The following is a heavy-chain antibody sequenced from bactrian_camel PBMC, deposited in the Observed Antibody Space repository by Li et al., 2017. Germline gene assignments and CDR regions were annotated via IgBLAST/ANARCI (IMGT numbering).Heavy chain of an antibody. Sequence: HVQLVESGGGSVQAGGSLRLSCVASGDSYNRRCMGWFRQAQGKEREGVASIHTATSPVYADSVKGRFTISQDYAKNTVYLQMNNLKSEDTAMYHCAAECRSWPTGVGIRATNFAHWGQGTQVTVS. CDR3: AAECRSWPTGVGIRATNFAH. V-gene: IGHV3S53*01. J-gene: IGHJ4*01. D-gene: IGHD8*01. CDR1: GDSYNRRC. CDR2: IHTATSP.